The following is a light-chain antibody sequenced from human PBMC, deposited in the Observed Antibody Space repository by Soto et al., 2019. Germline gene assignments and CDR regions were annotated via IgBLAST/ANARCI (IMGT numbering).Light chain of an antibody. CDR3: QQYNAWPGT. CDR2: GAI. CDR1: QSVSSN. J-gene: IGKJ2*01. Sequence: EIVLTQSPAALSVSPGDRATLSCRASQSVSSNLAWYQQKPGQAPRLLIHGAISRATGIPARFSGSGSGTECALTISSLQSEDCAIYYCQQYNAWPGTFGQGTKLEMK. V-gene: IGKV3D-15*01.